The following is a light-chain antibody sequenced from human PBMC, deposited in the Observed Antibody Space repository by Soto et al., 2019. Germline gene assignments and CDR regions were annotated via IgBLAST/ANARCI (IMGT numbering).Light chain of an antibody. Sequence: IQLTQSPSSLSASVGDRVTITCRASQGINTYLAWYQQKPGKIPKLLIYVASTLQSGVPSRFSGSGSGTDFTLTISSLQSEDFATYYCQQLNSYPITFGQGTRLEIK. J-gene: IGKJ5*01. CDR3: QQLNSYPIT. CDR1: QGINTY. CDR2: VAS. V-gene: IGKV1-9*01.